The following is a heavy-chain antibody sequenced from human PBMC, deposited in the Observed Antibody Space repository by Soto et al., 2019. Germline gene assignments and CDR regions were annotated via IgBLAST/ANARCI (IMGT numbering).Heavy chain of an antibody. Sequence: GASVKVSCKASGYTFTSYYMHWVRQAPGQGLEWMGIINPSGGSTSYAQKFQGRVTMTRDTSTSTVYMELSSLRSEDTAVYYCAKGAISGSTLLYGMDVWGQGTTVTVSS. D-gene: IGHD6-19*01. CDR1: GYTFTSYY. J-gene: IGHJ6*02. CDR2: INPSGGST. CDR3: AKGAISGSTLLYGMDV. V-gene: IGHV1-46*01.